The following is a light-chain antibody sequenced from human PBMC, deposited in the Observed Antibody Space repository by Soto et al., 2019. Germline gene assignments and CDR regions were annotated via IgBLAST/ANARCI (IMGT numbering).Light chain of an antibody. Sequence: ENVLTQSPVTLSLSPGERATVSCRASQSITGSYLAWYQQTPGQAPRLLIYGASSRATGVPDRFSGSGPGTDFTLTISRLEPEDFAVYYCQQYYSIPLTFGGGTKVDIK. CDR1: QSITGSY. CDR3: QQYYSIPLT. J-gene: IGKJ4*01. CDR2: GAS. V-gene: IGKV3-20*01.